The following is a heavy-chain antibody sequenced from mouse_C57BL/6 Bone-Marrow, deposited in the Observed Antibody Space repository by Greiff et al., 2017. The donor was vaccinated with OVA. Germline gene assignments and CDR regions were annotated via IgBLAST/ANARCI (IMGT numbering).Heavy chain of an antibody. V-gene: IGHV1-64*01. CDR2: IHPNSGST. CDR3: ANYYGSSYDYAMDY. J-gene: IGHJ4*01. Sequence: QVQLQQPGAELVKPGASVKFSCKASGYTFTSYWMHWVNQRPGQGLEWLRMIHPNSGSTNYNAKFKSKATLTVDTSSSTAYMQLSILTSEDSAVYYSANYYGSSYDYAMDYWGQGTSVTVSS. CDR1: GYTFTSYW. D-gene: IGHD1-1*01.